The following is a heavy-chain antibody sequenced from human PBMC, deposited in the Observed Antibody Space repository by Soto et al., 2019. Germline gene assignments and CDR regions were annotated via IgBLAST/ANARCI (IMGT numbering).Heavy chain of an antibody. V-gene: IGHV3-15*07. CDR2: IKTRDEGETT. CDR3: TTGSVEGF. J-gene: IGHJ6*02. D-gene: IGHD2-15*01. CDR1: GFSVSKAW. Sequence: EVQLVDSGGGLVKPGGSLRLSCEASGFSVSKAWMNWVRQAPGKGLEWVGRIKTRDEGETTNYAAPVKGRFTISRDDSKNTLYLQMNSLKTEDTDVYYCTTGSVEGFWGQGTTVTVSS.